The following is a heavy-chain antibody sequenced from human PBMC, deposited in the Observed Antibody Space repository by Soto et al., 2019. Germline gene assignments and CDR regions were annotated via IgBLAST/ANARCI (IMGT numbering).Heavy chain of an antibody. CDR3: ARDRGVGATTLYDY. Sequence: PGGALRLSCAASGFTFSSYWIHWGRQAPGKGLVWVSRISSDGSSTSYADSVKDRFTISRDNAKNTLYLQMNSLRAEDTAVYYCARDRGVGATTLYDYWGQGTLVTVSS. J-gene: IGHJ4*02. V-gene: IGHV3-74*01. CDR1: GFTFSSYW. CDR2: ISSDGSST. D-gene: IGHD1-26*01.